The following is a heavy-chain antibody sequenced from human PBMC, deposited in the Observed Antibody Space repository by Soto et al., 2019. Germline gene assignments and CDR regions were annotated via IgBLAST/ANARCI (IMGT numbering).Heavy chain of an antibody. Sequence: GASVKVSCKASGYTFTSYGISWVRQAPGQGLEWMGWTSAYKGNTNYAQKLQGRVTMTTDTSTSTAYMELSPLRYNSTTVYYRVGDGAGSGGYPPNWFDPWGEGALDTV. CDR1: GYTFTSYG. CDR3: VGDGAGSGGYPPNWFDP. D-gene: IGHD3-10*01. V-gene: IGHV1-18*01. J-gene: IGHJ5*02. CDR2: TSAYKGNT.